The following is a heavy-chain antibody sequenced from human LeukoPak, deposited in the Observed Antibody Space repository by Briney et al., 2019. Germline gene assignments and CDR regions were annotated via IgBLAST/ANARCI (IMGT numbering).Heavy chain of an antibody. CDR2: INPTSGDT. CDR1: GYTFTGQY. CDR3: ARGPLTGGFDY. V-gene: IGHV1-2*02. Sequence: ASVKVSCKASGYTFTGQYIHWVRQAPGQGPEWMGWINPTSGDTHYAQRFQGRLTMTRDTSINTAYMDMSSLRSDDTAFYYCARGPLTGGFDYWGQGALVTVSS. J-gene: IGHJ4*02. D-gene: IGHD1-20*01.